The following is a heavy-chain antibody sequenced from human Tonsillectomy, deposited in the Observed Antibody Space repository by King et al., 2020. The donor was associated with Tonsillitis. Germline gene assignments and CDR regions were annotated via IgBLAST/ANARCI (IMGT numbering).Heavy chain of an antibody. D-gene: IGHD2-15*01. CDR2: IYYSGST. CDR1: GGSISSSSYY. CDR3: AMETLLTPLPHSYFDY. Sequence: QLQESGPGLVKPSETLSLTCTVSGGSISSSSYYWGWIRQPPGKGLEWIGSIYYSGSTYYNPSLKSRVTISVDTSKNQFSLKLSSVTAADTAVYYCAMETLLTPLPHSYFDYWGQGTLVTVSS. J-gene: IGHJ4*02. V-gene: IGHV4-39*07.